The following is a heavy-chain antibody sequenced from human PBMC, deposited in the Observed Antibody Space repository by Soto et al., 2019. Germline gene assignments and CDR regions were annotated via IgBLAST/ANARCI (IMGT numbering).Heavy chain of an antibody. Sequence: EVQRLESGGGLVQPGWSLRLSCAASGFTFSSYAMNWVRQAPGKGLEWVSGIGGSGGSTYYADSVKGRFTISRDNSKNTLYLQVNSLRAEDTAVYYCAKTYSSSWLLGDYWGQGTLVTVSS. CDR1: GFTFSSYA. D-gene: IGHD6-13*01. J-gene: IGHJ4*02. V-gene: IGHV3-23*01. CDR2: IGGSGGST. CDR3: AKTYSSSWLLGDY.